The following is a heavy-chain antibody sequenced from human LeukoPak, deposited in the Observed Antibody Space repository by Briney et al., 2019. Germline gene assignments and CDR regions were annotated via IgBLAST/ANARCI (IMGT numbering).Heavy chain of an antibody. V-gene: IGHV3-13*01. CDR3: ARERPVTVAARPPIYYYGMDV. J-gene: IGHJ6*02. D-gene: IGHD6-6*01. Sequence: AGGSLRLSCAASGFTFSSYDMHWVRQATGKGLEWVSAIGTAGDTYYPGSVKGRFTISRENAKNSLYLQMNSLRAEDTAVYYCARERPVTVAARPPIYYYGMDVWGQGTTVTVSS. CDR2: IGTAGDT. CDR1: GFTFSSYD.